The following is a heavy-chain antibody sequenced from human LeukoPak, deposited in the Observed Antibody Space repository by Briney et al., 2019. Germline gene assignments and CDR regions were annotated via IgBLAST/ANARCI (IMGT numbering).Heavy chain of an antibody. CDR2: IYSGGST. CDR3: ARGVFSYYYYYMDV. CDR1: GFTVSSNY. J-gene: IGHJ6*03. D-gene: IGHD2/OR15-2a*01. Sequence: GGSLRLSCAASGFTVSSNYMSWVRQAPGKGLEWLSVIYSGGSTYYADSVKGRFTISRDNSKNTLYLQMNGLRAEDTAVYYCARGVFSYYYYYMDVWGKGTTVTISS. V-gene: IGHV3-53*01.